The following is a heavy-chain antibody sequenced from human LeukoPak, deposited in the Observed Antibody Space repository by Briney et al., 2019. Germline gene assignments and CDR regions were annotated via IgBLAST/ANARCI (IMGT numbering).Heavy chain of an antibody. D-gene: IGHD2-15*01. J-gene: IGHJ6*02. V-gene: IGHV4-34*01. CDR3: APLGYCSGGSCPSHYGMDV. CDR1: GGSFSGYY. CDR2: INHSGSA. Sequence: SETLSLTCAVYGGSFSGYYWSWIRQPPGKGLEWIGEINHSGSANYNPSLKSRVTISVDTSKNQFSLKLSSVTAADTAVYYCAPLGYCSGGSCPSHYGMDVWGQGTTVTVSS.